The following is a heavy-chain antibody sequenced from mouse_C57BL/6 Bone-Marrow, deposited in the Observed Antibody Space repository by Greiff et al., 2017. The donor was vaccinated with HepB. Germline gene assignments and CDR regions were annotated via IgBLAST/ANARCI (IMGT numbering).Heavy chain of an antibody. CDR1: GYSITSDY. CDR3: ARHITTVVAHWYFDV. CDR2: ISYSGST. Sequence: EVQGVESGPGLAKPSQTLSLTCSVTGYSITSDYWNWIRKFPGNKLEYMGYISYSGSTYYNPSLKSRISITRDTSKNQYYLQLNSVTTEDTATYYCARHITTVVAHWYFDVWGTGTTVTVSS. V-gene: IGHV3-8*01. J-gene: IGHJ1*03. D-gene: IGHD1-1*01.